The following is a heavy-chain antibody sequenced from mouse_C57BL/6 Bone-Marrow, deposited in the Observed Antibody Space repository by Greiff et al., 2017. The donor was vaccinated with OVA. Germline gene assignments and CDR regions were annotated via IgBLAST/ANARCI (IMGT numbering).Heavy chain of an antibody. Sequence: VQLQQSGPELVKPGASVKISCKASGYAFSSSWMNWVKQRPGKGLEWIGRIYPGDGDTNYNGKFKGKATLTADKSSSTAYMQLSSLTSEDSAVYFCARSGGNYVWFAYWGQGTLVTGSA. D-gene: IGHD2-1*01. J-gene: IGHJ3*01. V-gene: IGHV1-82*01. CDR3: ARSGGNYVWFAY. CDR2: IYPGDGDT. CDR1: GYAFSSSW.